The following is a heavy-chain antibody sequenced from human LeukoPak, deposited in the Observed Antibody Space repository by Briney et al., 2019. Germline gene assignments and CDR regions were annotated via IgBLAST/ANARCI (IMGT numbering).Heavy chain of an antibody. CDR3: ASGWGLYSGYDYVLYFDY. D-gene: IGHD5-12*01. CDR1: GYTFTSYG. Sequence: ASVKVSCKASGYTFTSYGISWVRQAPGQGLEWMGWISAYNGNTNYAQKLQGRVTMTTDTSTSTAYMELRSLRSDDTAVYYCASGWGLYSGYDYVLYFDYWGQGTLVTVSS. V-gene: IGHV1-18*01. CDR2: ISAYNGNT. J-gene: IGHJ4*02.